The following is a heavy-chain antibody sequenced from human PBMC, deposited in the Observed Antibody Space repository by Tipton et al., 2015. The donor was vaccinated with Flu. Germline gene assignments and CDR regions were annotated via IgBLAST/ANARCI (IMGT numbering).Heavy chain of an antibody. CDR1: GYSFTSYW. J-gene: IGHJ4*02. CDR2: IFPGVPDT. V-gene: IGHV5-51*03. D-gene: IGHD3-16*01. CDR3: VRGDYANSSD. Sequence: QSGAEVKKPGESLKISCKGSGYSFTSYWIGWVRQMPGKDLEWMGLIFPGVPDTRYNPSFQGQVSLSADKSISTAYLQWSSLKASDTAMYYCVRGDYANSSDWGQGTLVTVSS.